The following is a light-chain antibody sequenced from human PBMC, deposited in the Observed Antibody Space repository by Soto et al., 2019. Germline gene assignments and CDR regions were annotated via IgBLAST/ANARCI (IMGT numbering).Light chain of an antibody. CDR1: SSNIGNNY. J-gene: IGLJ1*01. CDR3: GTWDNNLRGG. CDR2: DNN. V-gene: IGLV1-51*01. Sequence: QSVLTQPPSVAAAPGQKVTLSCSGSSSNIGNNYVSWYQQLPGTAPKLLIYDNNKRPSGIPDRFSGSKSGTSATLGITGLQTGDEADYYCGTWDNNLRGGFGTGTKLTVL.